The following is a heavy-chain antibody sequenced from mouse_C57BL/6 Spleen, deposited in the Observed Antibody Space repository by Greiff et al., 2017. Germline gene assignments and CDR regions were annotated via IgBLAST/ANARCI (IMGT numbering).Heavy chain of an antibody. Sequence: EVHLVESEGGLVQPGSSMKLSCTASGFTFSDYYMAWVRQVPEKGLEWVANINYDGSSPYYLDSLKSRFIISRDNAKNILYLQMSSLKSEDTATNYCARDSAYYGSSYYAMDYWGQGTTVTVSS. CDR1: GFTFSDYY. V-gene: IGHV5-16*01. CDR2: INYDGSSP. J-gene: IGHJ4*01. CDR3: ARDSAYYGSSYYAMDY. D-gene: IGHD1-1*01.